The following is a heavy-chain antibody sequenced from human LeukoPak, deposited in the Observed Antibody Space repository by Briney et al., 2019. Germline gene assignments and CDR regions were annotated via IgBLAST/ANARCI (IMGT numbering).Heavy chain of an antibody. Sequence: PGGSLRLSCAASGFTFDDYAMHWVRQAPGKGLEWVSGISWNSGSIGYADSVKGRFTISRDNAKNSLYLQMNSLRAEDTALYYCAKDIRDSSGYSGPSDYWGQGTLVTVSS. CDR3: AKDIRDSSGYSGPSDY. CDR2: ISWNSGSI. D-gene: IGHD3-22*01. CDR1: GFTFDDYA. V-gene: IGHV3-9*01. J-gene: IGHJ4*02.